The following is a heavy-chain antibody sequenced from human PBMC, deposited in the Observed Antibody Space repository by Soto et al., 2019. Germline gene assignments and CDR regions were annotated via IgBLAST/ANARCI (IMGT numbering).Heavy chain of an antibody. V-gene: IGHV1-69*01. CDR1: GGTFSTYG. D-gene: IGHD4-4*01. Sequence: QVKLVQSGAEVRKPGSAVKVSCKASGGTFSTYGINWVRQAPGQGLEWMGGIIPLFGTSSYAQQFEGRVTITADESSSTAYMELSRLRSEDKDVYYCARDNPTLTTTYNYHSYGMDVWGQGTTVTVSS. J-gene: IGHJ6*02. CDR2: IIPLFGTS. CDR3: ARDNPTLTTTYNYHSYGMDV.